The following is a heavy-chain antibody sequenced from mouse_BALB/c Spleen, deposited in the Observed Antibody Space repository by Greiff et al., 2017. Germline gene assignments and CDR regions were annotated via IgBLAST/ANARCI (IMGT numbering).Heavy chain of an antibody. CDR1: GFSFTSYG. CDR3: ARGRCYRYDVFDY. CDR2: ICAGGST. V-gene: IGHV2-9*02. Sequence: VQLQESGPGLVAPAQCLSITCTASGFSFTSYGVHWVRQTPGKGLEWLGVICAGGSTNYNSAIMSRLCTSKDNSKSQAFLKMNSLQTDDTAMYYCARGRCYRYDVFDYWGQGTTLTVSA. D-gene: IGHD2-14*01. J-gene: IGHJ2*01.